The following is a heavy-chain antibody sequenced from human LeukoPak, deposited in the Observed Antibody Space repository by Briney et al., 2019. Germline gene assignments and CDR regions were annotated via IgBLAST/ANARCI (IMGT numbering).Heavy chain of an antibody. Sequence: GESLKISCKGSGYSFTSYWIGWVRQMPGKGLEWMGIIYPGDSDTRYSPSFQGQVTISADKSISTAYLQWSSLKASDTAMYYCASTHLYYYDSSGYPHHAFDIWGQGTMVTVSS. V-gene: IGHV5-51*01. J-gene: IGHJ3*02. CDR3: ASTHLYYYDSSGYPHHAFDI. CDR2: IYPGDSDT. D-gene: IGHD3-22*01. CDR1: GYSFTSYW.